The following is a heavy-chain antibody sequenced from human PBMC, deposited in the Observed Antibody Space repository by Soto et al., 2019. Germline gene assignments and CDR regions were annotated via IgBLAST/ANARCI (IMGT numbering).Heavy chain of an antibody. Sequence: QVQLVQSGAEVRKPGASVTVSCRSSGDSFNDYYIHWVRQAPGQGFEWMGWINPNGGVTKYAQKFQGRVSMTRDTSIRTVYMQLSRLRSDDTAVYYCARESGGATATLAYYYFYMDVWGTGTTVTVSS. D-gene: IGHD5-12*01. J-gene: IGHJ6*03. V-gene: IGHV1-2*02. CDR1: GDSFNDYY. CDR3: ARESGGATATLAYYYFYMDV. CDR2: INPNGGVT.